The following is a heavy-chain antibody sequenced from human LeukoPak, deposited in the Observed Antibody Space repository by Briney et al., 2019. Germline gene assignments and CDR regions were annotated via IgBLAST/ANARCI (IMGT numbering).Heavy chain of an antibody. J-gene: IGHJ4*02. D-gene: IGHD2-15*01. CDR1: GFTVSSNY. V-gene: IGHV3-23*01. Sequence: GGSLRLSCAASGFTVSSNYMSWVRQAPGKGLEWVSAISGGAASTNYADTVKGRFTISRDNSKNTLFLQMNSLRAEDTAIYYCAKSGRYCSGGSCYQEASLDYWGQGTPVTVSS. CDR3: AKSGRYCSGGSCYQEASLDY. CDR2: ISGGAAST.